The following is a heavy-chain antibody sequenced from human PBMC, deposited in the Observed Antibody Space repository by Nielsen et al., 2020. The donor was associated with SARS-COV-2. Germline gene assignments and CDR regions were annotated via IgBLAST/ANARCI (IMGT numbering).Heavy chain of an antibody. CDR2: IFNTGST. D-gene: IGHD3-22*01. CDR1: GGSIGSYY. V-gene: IGHV4-59*08. Sequence: SETLSLTCTVFGGSIGSYYWSWIRQPPGKGLEWIGHIFNTGSTSYNPSLRSRVTILVDTSKNQFSLKPSSVTAADTAVYYCATYTLTYYYDSSGSPQVDYFDYWGQGTLVTVSS. J-gene: IGHJ4*02. CDR3: ATYTLTYYYDSSGSPQVDYFDY.